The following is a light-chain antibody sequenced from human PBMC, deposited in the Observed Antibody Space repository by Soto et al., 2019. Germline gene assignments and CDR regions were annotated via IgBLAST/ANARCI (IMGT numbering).Light chain of an antibody. V-gene: IGLV4-69*01. CDR3: LTWGPGIWV. CDR2: LNSDGRH. J-gene: IGLJ3*02. CDR1: SGHSNYA. Sequence: QPVLTQSPPASASLGASVKLTCTLSSGHSNYAIAWHQLQPEKGPRYLMKLNSDGRHSKGDGIPDRFSGSSSGAERYLIISSLRSEDEADYYCLTWGPGIWVFGGGTKLTVL.